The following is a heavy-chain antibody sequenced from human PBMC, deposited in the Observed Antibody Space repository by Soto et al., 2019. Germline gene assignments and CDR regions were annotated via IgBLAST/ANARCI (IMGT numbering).Heavy chain of an antibody. CDR3: AKSPRGLRGPSYYFDY. J-gene: IGHJ4*02. Sequence: DVQLVESGGGLVQPGRSLRLSCAASGFTFDDYAMHWVRQAPGKGLEWVSGISWNSGSIGYADSVKGRFTISRDNAKNSLYLQMNSLRAEDTALYYCAKSPRGLRGPSYYFDYWGQGTLVTVSS. CDR1: GFTFDDYA. D-gene: IGHD3-10*01. V-gene: IGHV3-9*01. CDR2: ISWNSGSI.